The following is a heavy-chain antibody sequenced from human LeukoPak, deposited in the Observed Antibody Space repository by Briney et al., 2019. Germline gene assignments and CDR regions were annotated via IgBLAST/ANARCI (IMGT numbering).Heavy chain of an antibody. J-gene: IGHJ5*02. CDR3: ARDKGNHPYNWFDP. D-gene: IGHD1-14*01. Sequence: GGSLRLSCVGSGFTFSNNPLSWVRQAPGKGLEWVSAISGSGGNTYYADSVKGRFTISRDNSKSTLYLQMNSLRAEDTAVYYCARDKGNHPYNWFDPWGQGTLVTVSS. CDR1: GFTFSNNP. V-gene: IGHV3-23*01. CDR2: ISGSGGNT.